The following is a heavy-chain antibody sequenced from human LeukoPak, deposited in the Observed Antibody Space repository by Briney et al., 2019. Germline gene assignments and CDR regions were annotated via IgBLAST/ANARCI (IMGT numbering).Heavy chain of an antibody. J-gene: IGHJ4*02. Sequence: GGSLRLPCAASGFIFSGYSMNWVRRTPGKGLQWVSSISNDGTYIYYADSVQGRFTVSRDNAKNSLFLQMNSLRAEDTAVYYCARDYSGWSRDYWGQGTLVTVSS. CDR3: ARDYSGWSRDY. V-gene: IGHV3-21*06. CDR2: ISNDGTYI. D-gene: IGHD6-19*01. CDR1: GFIFSGYS.